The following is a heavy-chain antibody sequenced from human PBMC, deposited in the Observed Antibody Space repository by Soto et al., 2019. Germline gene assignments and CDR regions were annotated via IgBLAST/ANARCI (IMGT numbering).Heavy chain of an antibody. CDR3: ARLIGNSWLDS. Sequence: PSPTLSRTCAISGDSVSSNSATWDWNRKSPSRGLEWLGRTYYRSKWYNDYAVSVKGRITINPDTSNNQLSLQLNSVTPDDTAVYYCARLIGNSWLDSWGQGTLVTVSS. CDR1: GDSVSSNSAT. CDR2: TYYRSKWYN. D-gene: IGHD2-8*01. J-gene: IGHJ5*01. V-gene: IGHV6-1*01.